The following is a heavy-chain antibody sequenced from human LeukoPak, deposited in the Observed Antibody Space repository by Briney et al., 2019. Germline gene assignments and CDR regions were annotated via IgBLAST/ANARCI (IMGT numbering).Heavy chain of an antibody. CDR3: ARAQAVAGTGGFDP. Sequence: GGSLRLSCAASGFTFSSYAMSWVRQAPGKGLEWVSAISGSGGSTYYADSVKGRFTISRDNSKNTLYLQMNSLRAEDTAIYYCARAQAVAGTGGFDPWGQGTLVTVSS. CDR1: GFTFSSYA. V-gene: IGHV3-23*01. D-gene: IGHD6-19*01. CDR2: ISGSGGST. J-gene: IGHJ5*02.